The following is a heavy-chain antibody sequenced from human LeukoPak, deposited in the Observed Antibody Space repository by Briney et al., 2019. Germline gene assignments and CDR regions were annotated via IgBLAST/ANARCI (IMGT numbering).Heavy chain of an antibody. J-gene: IGHJ5*02. CDR2: IWYDGSNK. CDR1: GFTFSSYG. Sequence: GGSVRLSCAASGFTFSSYGMHWVRQAPGKGLEGVAVIWYDGSNKYYADSVKGRFTIYRDNSKNTLYLQMNSLKAEDTAVYSCASVSGRYAHWFDPWGQRTLVTVSS. CDR3: ASVSGRYAHWFDP. V-gene: IGHV3-33*01. D-gene: IGHD1-26*01.